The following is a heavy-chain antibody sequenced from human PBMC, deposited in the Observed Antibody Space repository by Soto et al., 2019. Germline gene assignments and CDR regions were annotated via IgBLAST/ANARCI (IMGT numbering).Heavy chain of an antibody. D-gene: IGHD3-22*01. V-gene: IGHV1-3*01. CDR1: GYTFTSYA. CDR2: INAGNGNT. CDR3: ARDYYDSSGYYYGDY. J-gene: IGHJ4*02. Sequence: ASVKVSCKASGYTFTSYAMHWVRQAPGQRLEWMGWINAGNGNTKYSQKFQGRVTITRDTSASTAYMELSSLRSEDTAVYYCARDYYDSSGYYYGDYWGQGTLVTVSS.